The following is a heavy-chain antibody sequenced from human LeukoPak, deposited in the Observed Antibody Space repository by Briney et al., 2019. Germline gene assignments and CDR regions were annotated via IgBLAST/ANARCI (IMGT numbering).Heavy chain of an antibody. CDR2: ISYSGST. V-gene: IGHV4-59*01. J-gene: IGHJ4*02. CDR3: ARRDSSGWYYFDY. CDR1: GGSISGYY. D-gene: IGHD6-19*01. Sequence: SETLSLTCTVSGGSISGYYWSWIRQPPGKGLEWLGFISYSGSTSYNPSLKSRVTISVDTSKNQFSLNLRSVTAADTAVYYCARRDSSGWYYFDYWGQGTLVTVS.